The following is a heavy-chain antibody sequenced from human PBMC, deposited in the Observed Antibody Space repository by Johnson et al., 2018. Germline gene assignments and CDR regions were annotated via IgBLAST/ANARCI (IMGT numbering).Heavy chain of an antibody. J-gene: IGHJ3*02. D-gene: IGHD3-10*01. CDR1: GFTFSSYA. Sequence: QLVESGGGVVQPGRSLRLSCAASGFTFSSYAMHWVRQAPGKGLEWVAVISYDGSNKYYADSVKGRFTISRDNSKNTLYLQMNSLRAEDTAVYYCARDEDGLLWFGESLNAFDIWGQGTMVTVSS. CDR3: ARDEDGLLWFGESLNAFDI. CDR2: ISYDGSNK. V-gene: IGHV3-30-3*01.